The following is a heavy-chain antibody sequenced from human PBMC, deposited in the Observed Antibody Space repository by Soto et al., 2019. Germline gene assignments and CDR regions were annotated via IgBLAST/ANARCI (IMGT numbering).Heavy chain of an antibody. V-gene: IGHV3-9*01. D-gene: IGHD2-2*01. CDR1: GFTFDDYA. CDR3: AKDIERLRPPTNMDV. J-gene: IGHJ6*04. CDR2: ISWNSGSI. Sequence: GGSLRLSCAASGFTFDDYAMHWVRQAPGKGLEWVSGISWNSGSIGYADSVKGRFTISRDNAKNSLYLQMNSLRAEDTALYYCAKDIERLRPPTNMDVWGKGTTVTVS.